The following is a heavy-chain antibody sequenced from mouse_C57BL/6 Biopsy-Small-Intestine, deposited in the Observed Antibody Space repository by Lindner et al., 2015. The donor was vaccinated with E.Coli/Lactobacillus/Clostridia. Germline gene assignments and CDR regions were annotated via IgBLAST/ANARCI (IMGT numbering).Heavy chain of an antibody. CDR2: ILPGSGSA. V-gene: IGHV1-9*01. D-gene: IGHD2-4*01. J-gene: IGHJ2*01. CDR1: GYTFTGYW. CDR3: AREGDYDYDVVGY. Sequence: VQLQESGAELMKPGASVTLSCKATGYTFTGYWIEWVKQRPGHGLEWIGEILPGSGSARYSEKFKGKATFTADTSSNTAYMEVSSLTTEDSAIYYCAREGDYDYDVVGYWGQGTTLTVSS.